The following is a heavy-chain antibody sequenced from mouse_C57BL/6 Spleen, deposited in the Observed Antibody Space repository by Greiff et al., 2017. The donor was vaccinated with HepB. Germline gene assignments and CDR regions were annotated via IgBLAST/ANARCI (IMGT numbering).Heavy chain of an antibody. J-gene: IGHJ4*01. V-gene: IGHV14-3*01. CDR1: GFNIKNTY. D-gene: IGHD1-1*01. CDR2: IDPANGNT. CDR3: DRSNYCGSRAWVDY. Sequence: VQLQQSVAELVRPGASVKLSCTASGFNIKNTYMHWVKQRPEQGLEWIGRIDPANGNTKYAPKFQGKATITADTSSNTAYLQLSSRTSEDAAIYYCDRSNYCGSRAWVDYWGQGTSVTVSS.